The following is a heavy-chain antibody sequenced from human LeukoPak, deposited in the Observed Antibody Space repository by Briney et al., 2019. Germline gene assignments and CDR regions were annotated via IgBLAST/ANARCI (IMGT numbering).Heavy chain of an antibody. CDR1: GGSISSSSYY. V-gene: IGHV4-39*01. CDR2: IYYSGST. J-gene: IGHJ4*02. Sequence: SETLSLTCTVSGGSISSSSYYCGWIRQPPGKGLEWIGSIYYSGSTYYNPSLKSRVTISVDTSKNQFSLKLSSVTAADTAVYYCARHSSGWTFDYWGQGTLVTVSS. D-gene: IGHD6-19*01. CDR3: ARHSSGWTFDY.